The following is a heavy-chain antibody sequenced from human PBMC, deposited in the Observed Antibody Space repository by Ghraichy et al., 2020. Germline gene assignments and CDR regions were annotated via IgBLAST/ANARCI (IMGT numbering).Heavy chain of an antibody. CDR1: GGTFSDYT. D-gene: IGHD3-16*02. J-gene: IGHJ3*02. CDR3: ARLVCYTSSRRCSNAFDI. Sequence: SVKVSCKASGGTFSDYTITWVRQAPGQGLELMGGILPIFGTTNYTQKFQGRITITADESTRTAYMEVNTLRLEDTAVYYCARLVCYTSSRRCSNAFDIWGQGTVVSVSS. CDR2: ILPIFGTT. V-gene: IGHV1-69*13.